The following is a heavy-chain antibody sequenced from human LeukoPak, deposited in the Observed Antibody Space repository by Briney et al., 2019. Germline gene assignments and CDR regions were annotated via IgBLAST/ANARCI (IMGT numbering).Heavy chain of an antibody. CDR2: IYYSGST. V-gene: IGHV4-39*01. D-gene: IGHD6-13*01. J-gene: IGHJ5*02. CDR1: GGSISSSSYY. CDR3: ARTGILAAAGFWFDP. Sequence: PSETLSLTCTVSGGSISSSSYYWGWLRQPPGKGLEGIVCIYYSGSTYYNPSLKSRVTIAVSTSKNQFSLKLSSVTAADTAVYYCARTGILAAAGFWFDPWGQGTLVTVSS.